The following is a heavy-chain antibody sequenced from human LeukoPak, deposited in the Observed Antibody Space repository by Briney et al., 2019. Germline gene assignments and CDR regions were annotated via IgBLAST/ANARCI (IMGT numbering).Heavy chain of an antibody. CDR2: IHYSGST. D-gene: IGHD3-16*01. Sequence: SETLSLTCTVSGGSISSYYWSWIRQSPGKGLEWIGYIHYSGSTNYNPSLKSRVTISVDTSKNQFSLRLNSVTAADAALYYCARGSRGGYNWFDPWGQGTLVIVSS. CDR1: GGSISSYY. CDR3: ARGSRGGYNWFDP. J-gene: IGHJ5*02. V-gene: IGHV4-59*01.